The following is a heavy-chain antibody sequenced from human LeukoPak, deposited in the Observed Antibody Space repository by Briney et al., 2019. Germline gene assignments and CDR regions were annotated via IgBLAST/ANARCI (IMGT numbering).Heavy chain of an antibody. J-gene: IGHJ6*04. D-gene: IGHD3-10*02. Sequence: PGGSLRLSCAASGFIFETYEMNWVRQAPGKGLEWVSYISSSGSTIYYADSVKGRFTISRDNAKNSLYLQMNSLRAEDTAVYYCAELGITMIGGVWGKGTTVTISS. CDR3: AELGITMIGGV. CDR2: ISSSGSTI. V-gene: IGHV3-48*03. CDR1: GFIFETYE.